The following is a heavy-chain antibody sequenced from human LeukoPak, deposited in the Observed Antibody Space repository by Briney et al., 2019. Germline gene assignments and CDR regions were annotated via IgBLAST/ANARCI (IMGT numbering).Heavy chain of an antibody. CDR3: ARDTLWFGELSFFDP. CDR1: GGSISSGSYY. V-gene: IGHV4-61*02. J-gene: IGHJ5*02. D-gene: IGHD3-10*01. CDR2: IYTSGST. Sequence: SETLSLTCTVSGGSISSGSYYWSWIRQPAGKGLEWIGRIYTSGSTNYNPSLKSRATISVDTSKNQFSLELSSVTAADTAVYYCARDTLWFGELSFFDPWGQGTLVTVSS.